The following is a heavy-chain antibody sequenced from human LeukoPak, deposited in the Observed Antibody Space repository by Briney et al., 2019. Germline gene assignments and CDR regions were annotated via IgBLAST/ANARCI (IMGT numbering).Heavy chain of an antibody. CDR2: MNPSSGNT. J-gene: IGHJ5*02. Sequence: ASVKVSCKASGYTFTSYDVNWVRQATGQGLEWMGWMNPSSGNTGFGQKFQGRVSLTRDTSTSTAYMALSSLRSGETAVYYCTRGPSGYGLGWFDPWGQGTLVTVSS. V-gene: IGHV1-8*01. CDR3: TRGPSGYGLGWFDP. CDR1: GYTFTSYD. D-gene: IGHD5-12*01.